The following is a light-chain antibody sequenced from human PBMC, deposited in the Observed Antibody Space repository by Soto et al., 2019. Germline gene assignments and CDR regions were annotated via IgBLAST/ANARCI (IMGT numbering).Light chain of an antibody. CDR3: CSYAGSRTFV. J-gene: IGLJ3*02. V-gene: IGLV2-23*01. Sequence: QSVLTQPASVSGSPGQSITVSCTGTSSDVGAYNLVSWYQQYPGKAPRLIIYEGTKRPSGISHRFSGSKSDNTASLTISGLRAEDEAHYYCCSYAGSRTFVFGGGTKLTVL. CDR1: SSDVGAYNL. CDR2: EGT.